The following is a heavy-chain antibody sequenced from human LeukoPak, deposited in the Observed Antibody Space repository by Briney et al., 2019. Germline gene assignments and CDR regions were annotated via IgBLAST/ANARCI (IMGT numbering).Heavy chain of an antibody. D-gene: IGHD3-10*01. V-gene: IGHV4-38-2*01. J-gene: IGHJ4*02. CDR2: IYHSGST. CDR1: GYSISSGYY. CDR3: ARNYGSGSLYFDY. Sequence: SETLSLTCAVSGYSISSGYYWGWIRQPPGKGLEWIGSIYHSGSTYYNLSLKSRVTISVDTSKNQFSLKLSSVTAADTAVYYCARNYGSGSLYFDYWGQGTLVTVSS.